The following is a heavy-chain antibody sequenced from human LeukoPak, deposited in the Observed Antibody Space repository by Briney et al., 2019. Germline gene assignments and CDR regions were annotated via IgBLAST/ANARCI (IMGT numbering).Heavy chain of an antibody. J-gene: IGHJ5*02. V-gene: IGHV1-2*04. CDR2: INPNSGGT. CDR1: GYTFTGYY. CDR3: ARSTVRGVNWFDP. Sequence: ASVKVSCKASGYTFTGYYMHWVRQAPGQGLEWMGWINPNSGGTNYAQKFQGWVTMTRDTSISTAYMELSRLRSDDTAVYYCARSTVRGVNWFDPWGQGTLVTVSP. D-gene: IGHD3-10*01.